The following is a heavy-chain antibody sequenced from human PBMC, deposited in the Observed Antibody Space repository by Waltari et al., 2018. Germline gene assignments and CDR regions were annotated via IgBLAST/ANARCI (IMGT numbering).Heavy chain of an antibody. J-gene: IGHJ4*02. CDR3: ARGWSGEYDNSAYPFDY. Sequence: QVQLQQWGAGLLKPSETLSLTCAVYGGSFSTYFWSWIRQPPGKGLEWIGEINHSGSTNYNPSLESRLSLLIDTSKKQFSRRLTSVTAADTAVYYCARGWSGEYDNSAYPFDYWGPGTLVTVSS. V-gene: IGHV4-34*02. D-gene: IGHD3-22*01. CDR2: INHSGST. CDR1: GGSFSTYF.